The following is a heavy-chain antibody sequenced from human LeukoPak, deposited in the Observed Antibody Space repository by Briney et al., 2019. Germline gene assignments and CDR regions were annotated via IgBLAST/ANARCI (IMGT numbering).Heavy chain of an antibody. D-gene: IGHD3-22*01. CDR2: ISAYNGNT. V-gene: IGHV1-18*01. Sequence: ASVKVSCKASGYTFTSYGISWVRQAPGQGLEWMGWISAYNGNTNYAQKLQGRVTMTTDISTSTAYMELRSLRSDDTAVYYCARGRRPYYYDSSGYYEYWGQGTLVTVSS. J-gene: IGHJ4*02. CDR1: GYTFTSYG. CDR3: ARGRRPYYYDSSGYYEY.